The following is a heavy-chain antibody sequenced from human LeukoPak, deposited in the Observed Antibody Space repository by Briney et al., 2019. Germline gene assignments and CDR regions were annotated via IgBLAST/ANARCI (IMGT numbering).Heavy chain of an antibody. CDR1: GFTFSSYG. D-gene: IGHD6-13*01. CDR3: ARIRRGSSSWYYFDS. Sequence: GGSLRLSCAASGFTFSSYGMHWVRQAPGKGLEWVAFIRYDGSNKYYADSVKGRFAISRDNAKNSLYLQMNSLRAEDTALYYCARIRRGSSSWYYFDSWGQGTLVTVSS. V-gene: IGHV3-30*02. CDR2: IRYDGSNK. J-gene: IGHJ4*02.